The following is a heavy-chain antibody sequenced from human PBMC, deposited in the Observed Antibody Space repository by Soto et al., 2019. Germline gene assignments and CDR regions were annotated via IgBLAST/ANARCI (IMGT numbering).Heavy chain of an antibody. CDR3: AKGRFAQGSGSNAYYYYGMDV. Sequence: EVRLLESGGGLVQPGGSLRLSCAASGFTFSNYAMSWVRQAPGKGLEWVSTVSASGGETYYADSVKGRFTISRDNSKNTLYLQMNSRRVEDTAVYYCAKGRFAQGSGSNAYYYYGMDVWGQGTTVTVSS. J-gene: IGHJ6*02. CDR2: VSASGGET. CDR1: GFTFSNYA. D-gene: IGHD3-10*01. V-gene: IGHV3-23*01.